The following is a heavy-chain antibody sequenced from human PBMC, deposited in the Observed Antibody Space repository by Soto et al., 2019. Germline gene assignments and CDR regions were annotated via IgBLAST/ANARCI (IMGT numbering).Heavy chain of an antibody. J-gene: IGHJ3*02. CDR2: ISAYNGNT. V-gene: IGHV1-18*01. D-gene: IGHD4-17*01. CDR3: AAHYGDYEGAAFDI. Sequence: ASVKVSCKASGYTFTSYGISWVRQAPGQGLEWMGWISAYNGNTNYAQKLQDRVTITRDTSTSTAYMELSSLRSEDTAVYYCAAHYGDYEGAAFDIWGQGTMVTVSS. CDR1: GYTFTSYG.